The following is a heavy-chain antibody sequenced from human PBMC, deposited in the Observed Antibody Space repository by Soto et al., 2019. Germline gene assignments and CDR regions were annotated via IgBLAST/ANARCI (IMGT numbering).Heavy chain of an antibody. CDR1: GFSLSTSGVG. J-gene: IGHJ6*02. V-gene: IGHV2-5*02. D-gene: IGHD5-18*01. CDR3: AHRTIQVYGMDV. CDR2: IYWDDDK. Sequence: QITLKESGPTLVKPTQTLTLTCTFSGFSLSTSGVGVGWIRQPPGKALECLALIYWDDDKRYSPSLRSRLTITKDTSKNQVVLTMTNMDPVDTATYYCAHRTIQVYGMDVWGQGTTVTVSS.